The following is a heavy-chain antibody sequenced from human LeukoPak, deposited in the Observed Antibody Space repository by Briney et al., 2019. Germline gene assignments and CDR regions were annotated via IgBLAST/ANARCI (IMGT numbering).Heavy chain of an antibody. CDR2: ISYDGSNK. CDR3: ASNRASYYDILTGRYYPDY. V-gene: IGHV3-30-3*01. CDR1: GFTFSSYA. Sequence: PGGSLRLSCAASGFTFSSYAMHWVRQAPGKGLEWVAVISYDGSNKYYADSVKGRFTISRGNSKNTLYLQMNSLRAEDTAVYYCASNRASYYDILTGRYYPDYWGQGTLVAVSS. D-gene: IGHD3-9*01. J-gene: IGHJ4*02.